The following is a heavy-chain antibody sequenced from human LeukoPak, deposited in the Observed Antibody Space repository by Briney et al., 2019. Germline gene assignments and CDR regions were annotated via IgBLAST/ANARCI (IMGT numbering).Heavy chain of an antibody. D-gene: IGHD2-21*02. CDR2: INPNSGGT. CDR3: ARDQGFELAYCGGDCYPRGWFDP. V-gene: IGHV1-2*02. J-gene: IGHJ5*02. Sequence: ASVKVSCKASGYTFTGHYIQWARQAPGQGLEWMGWINPNSGGTNYAQKFQGRVTMTRDTSISTAYMELSRLRSDDTAVYYCARDQGFELAYCGGDCYPRGWFDPWGQGTLVTVS. CDR1: GYTFTGHY.